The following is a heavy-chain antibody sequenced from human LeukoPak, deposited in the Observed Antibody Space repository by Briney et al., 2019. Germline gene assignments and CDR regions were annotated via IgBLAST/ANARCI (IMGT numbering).Heavy chain of an antibody. J-gene: IGHJ3*02. V-gene: IGHV3-11*04. CDR2: ISSSGSTI. D-gene: IGHD1-7*01. CDR3: ARDCVKGLELRRAFDI. Sequence: GGSLRLSCAASGFTFGDYYMSWIRQAPGKGLEWVSYISSSGSTIYYADSVKGRFTISRDNAKNSLYLQMNSLRAEDTAVYYCARDCVKGLELRRAFDIWGQGTMVTVSS. CDR1: GFTFGDYY.